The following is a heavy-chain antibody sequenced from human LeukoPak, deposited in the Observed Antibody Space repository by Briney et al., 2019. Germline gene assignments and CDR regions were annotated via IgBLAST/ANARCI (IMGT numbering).Heavy chain of an antibody. CDR1: GYTFTGYY. V-gene: IGHV1-2*02. Sequence: ASVKVSCKASGYTFTGYYMHWVRQAPGQGLEWMGWINPNSGGTNYAQKFQGRVTMTRNTSISKAYMELSRLRSDDTAVYYCARDGGDCSSTSCYTGGIDYWGQGTLVTVSS. J-gene: IGHJ4*02. D-gene: IGHD2-2*02. CDR3: ARDGGDCSSTSCYTGGIDY. CDR2: INPNSGGT.